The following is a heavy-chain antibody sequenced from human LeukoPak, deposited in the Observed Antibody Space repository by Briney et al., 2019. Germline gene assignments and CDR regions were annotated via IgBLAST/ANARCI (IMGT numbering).Heavy chain of an antibody. D-gene: IGHD5-18*01. CDR3: ARSFVSGWSYGLPNSPLDY. CDR1: GGTFSSYA. V-gene: IGHV1-69*05. Sequence: ASVKVSCKASGGTFSSYAISWVRQAPGQGLEWMGGIIPIFGTANYAQKFQGRVTITTDESTSTAYMELSSLRSEDTAVYYCARSFVSGWSYGLPNSPLDYWGQGTLVTVSS. CDR2: IIPIFGTA. J-gene: IGHJ4*02.